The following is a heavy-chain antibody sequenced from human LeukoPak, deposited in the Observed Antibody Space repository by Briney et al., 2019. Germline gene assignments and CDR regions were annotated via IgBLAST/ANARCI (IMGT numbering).Heavy chain of an antibody. J-gene: IGHJ4*02. Sequence: ASAKVSCKASGYTFTGYYMHWVRQAPGQGLEWMGWINPNSGGTNYAQKFQGRVTMTRDTSISTAYMELNRLRSDDTAVYYCARDLLGYCSSTSCNIDYWGQGTLVTVSS. CDR1: GYTFTGYY. D-gene: IGHD2-2*02. V-gene: IGHV1-2*02. CDR3: ARDLLGYCSSTSCNIDY. CDR2: INPNSGGT.